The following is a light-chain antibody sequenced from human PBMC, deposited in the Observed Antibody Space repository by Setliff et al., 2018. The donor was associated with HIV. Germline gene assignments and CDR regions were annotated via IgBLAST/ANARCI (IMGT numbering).Light chain of an antibody. V-gene: IGLV2-8*01. CDR1: SSDVGAYYS. CDR2: EVS. J-gene: IGLJ1*01. Sequence: QSALTQPPSASGSPGQSVTISCTGTSSDVGAYYSVSWYQQHPGKAPKLIIYEVSKRPSGVPDRFSGSESGNTASLTVSGLQVEDESDYYCSSYTSSSTWVFGTGTKVTVL. CDR3: SSYTSSSTWV.